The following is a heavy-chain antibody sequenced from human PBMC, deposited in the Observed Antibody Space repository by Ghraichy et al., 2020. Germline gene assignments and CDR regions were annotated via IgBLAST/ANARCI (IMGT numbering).Heavy chain of an antibody. CDR1: GFTFSSYE. CDR2: ITASGRTI. J-gene: IGHJ4*02. D-gene: IGHD2-15*01. Sequence: GGSLRLSCAASGFTFSSYEMTWVRQAPGKGLEWVSYITASGRTIDYADSVKGRFTISRDNAQNSLHLQMNSLRAEDTAIYYCALKGHCSGDSCFLFLHYWGQGTLVTVSS. V-gene: IGHV3-48*03. CDR3: ALKGHCSGDSCFLFLHY.